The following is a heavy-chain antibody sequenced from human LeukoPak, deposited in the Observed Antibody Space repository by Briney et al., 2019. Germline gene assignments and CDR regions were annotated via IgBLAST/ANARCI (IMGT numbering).Heavy chain of an antibody. J-gene: IGHJ5*02. D-gene: IGHD3-3*02. CDR1: GFTFSSYS. CDR3: ARARQLYKHNWFDP. V-gene: IGHV3-21*01. Sequence: GGSLRLSCAASGFTFSSYSMNWVRQAPGKGLEWVSSISSSSSYIYYADSVKGRFPLSRDNAKNSLYLPMNSLRAEDTAVYYCARARQLYKHNWFDPWGQGTLVTVSS. CDR2: ISSSSSYI.